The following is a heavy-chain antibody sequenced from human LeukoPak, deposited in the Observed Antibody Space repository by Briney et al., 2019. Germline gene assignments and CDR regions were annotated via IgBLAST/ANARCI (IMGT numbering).Heavy chain of an antibody. CDR3: ARDSGFGYLDY. V-gene: IGHV1-46*01. J-gene: IGHJ4*02. Sequence: ASVKVSCKASGYTFTSYYMHWVRQAPGQGLEWMGIINPGGGGTTYAQKFQGRVTMTRDTSTSTVYMDLISLRSEDTAVYYCARDSGFGYLDYWGQGTLVTVSS. CDR1: GYTFTSYY. D-gene: IGHD1-1*01. CDR2: INPGGGGT.